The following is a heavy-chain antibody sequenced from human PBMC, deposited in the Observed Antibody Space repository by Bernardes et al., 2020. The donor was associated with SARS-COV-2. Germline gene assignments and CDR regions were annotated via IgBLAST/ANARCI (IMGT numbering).Heavy chain of an antibody. CDR2: LNGDGDT. D-gene: IGHD3-10*01. V-gene: IGHV3-53*01. Sequence: GGSLRLSCAVSGFTVSRHYMNWVRQAPGKGLEWVSVLNGDGDTYYADSVKSRFTISIDDSKNTLYLQMNSLRAEDTAIYYCARDTGADVDFWGQGTLVTVSA. J-gene: IGHJ4*02. CDR3: ARDTGADVDF. CDR1: GFTVSRHY.